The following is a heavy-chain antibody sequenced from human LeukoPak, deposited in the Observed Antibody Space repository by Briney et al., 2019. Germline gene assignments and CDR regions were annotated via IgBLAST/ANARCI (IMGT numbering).Heavy chain of an antibody. CDR2: ISYDGSNK. Sequence: PGGSLRLSCAASGFTFSSYGMRWVRQAPGKGLEWVAVISYDGSNKYYADSVKGRFTISRDNSKNTLYLQMNSLRAEDTAVYYCAKEKGITMVRGVMSFDYWGQGTLVTVSS. J-gene: IGHJ4*02. D-gene: IGHD3-10*01. CDR3: AKEKGITMVRGVMSFDY. V-gene: IGHV3-30*18. CDR1: GFTFSSYG.